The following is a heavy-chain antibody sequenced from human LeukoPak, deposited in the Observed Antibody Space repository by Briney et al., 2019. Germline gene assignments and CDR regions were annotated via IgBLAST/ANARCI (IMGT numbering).Heavy chain of an antibody. CDR3: ARGPTRNYFDY. CDR1: GGSISSYY. CDR2: IYYSGST. J-gene: IGHJ4*02. V-gene: IGHV4-59*01. Sequence: SETLSLTCTVSGGSISSYYWSWIRQPPGKGLEWIGYIYYSGSTNCNPSLKSRVTISVDTSKNQFSLKLSSVTAADTAVYYCARGPTRNYFDYWGRGTLVTVSS.